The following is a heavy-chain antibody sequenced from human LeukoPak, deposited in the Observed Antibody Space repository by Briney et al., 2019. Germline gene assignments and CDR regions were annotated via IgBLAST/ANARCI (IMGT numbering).Heavy chain of an antibody. V-gene: IGHV4-59*02. CDR1: GGSVSSYY. J-gene: IGHJ4*02. D-gene: IGHD1-26*01. CDR2: IYYSGST. CDR3: ARWDSGSYFLGY. Sequence: PSETLSLTCTVSGGSVSSYYWNWIRQPPGKGLEWIGYIYYSGSTNYNPSLKSRVTISIDTSKNQFSLKLNSVTAADTAVYYCARWDSGSYFLGYWGQGTLVTVSS.